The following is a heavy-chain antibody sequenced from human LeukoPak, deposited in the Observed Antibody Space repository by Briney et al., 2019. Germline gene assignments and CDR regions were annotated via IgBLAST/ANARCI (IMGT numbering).Heavy chain of an antibody. V-gene: IGHV4-30-4*01. D-gene: IGHD7-27*01. CDR2: IFYTGSA. CDR1: GGSISSGDYY. Sequence: SETLSLTCTVSGGSISSGDYYWSWIRQPPGKGLEWIGYIFYTGSAYYNPSLKSRVTISVDTSKNQFSLKLSSVTAADTAVYYCARVYWGLYYFDYWGQGSLVTVSS. CDR3: ARVYWGLYYFDY. J-gene: IGHJ4*02.